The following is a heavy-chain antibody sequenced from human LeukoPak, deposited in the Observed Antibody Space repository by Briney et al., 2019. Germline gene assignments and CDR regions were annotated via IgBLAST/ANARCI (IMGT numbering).Heavy chain of an antibody. V-gene: IGHV3-21*01. Sequence: SGGSLRLSCAASGFTFSSYSMNWVRQAPGKGLEWVSSISSSSSYIYYADSVKGRFTISSDNAKNSLYLQMNSLRAEDTAVYYCARDLPQHSSYCGGDCYSWAFDIWGQGTMVTVSS. J-gene: IGHJ3*02. CDR3: ARDLPQHSSYCGGDCYSWAFDI. CDR2: ISSSSSYI. CDR1: GFTFSSYS. D-gene: IGHD2-21*02.